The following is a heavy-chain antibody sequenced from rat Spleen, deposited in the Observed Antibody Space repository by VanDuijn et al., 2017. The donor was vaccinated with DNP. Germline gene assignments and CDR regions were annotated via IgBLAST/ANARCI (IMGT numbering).Heavy chain of an antibody. Sequence: EVQLVESGGGVVQPGRSLKLSCAASGFGFTAYDMAWVRQTPTRGLEWVASTSPSGGSTYYPDSVKGRFTISRDNAKSSLYLKMNSLKSEDTATFYCARRPLTTVATTYPHYFNYWGQGVVVTVSS. CDR3: ARRPLTTVATTYPHYFNY. J-gene: IGHJ2*01. D-gene: IGHD1-3*01. CDR2: TSPSGGST. V-gene: IGHV5-19*01. CDR1: GFGFTAYD.